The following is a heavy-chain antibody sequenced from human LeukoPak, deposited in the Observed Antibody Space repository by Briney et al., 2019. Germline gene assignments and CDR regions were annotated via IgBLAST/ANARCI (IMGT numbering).Heavy chain of an antibody. CDR2: IIPIFGTA. CDR3: ARAVSTVTTIYYFDY. CDR1: GGTFSSYA. Sequence: ASVKVSCKASGGTFSSYAISWVRQAPGQGLEWMGGIIPIFGTANYAQKFQGRVTITADESTSTAYMELSSLRSEDTAVYYCARAVSTVTTIYYFDYWGQGTLVTVSS. V-gene: IGHV1-69*13. J-gene: IGHJ4*02. D-gene: IGHD4-17*01.